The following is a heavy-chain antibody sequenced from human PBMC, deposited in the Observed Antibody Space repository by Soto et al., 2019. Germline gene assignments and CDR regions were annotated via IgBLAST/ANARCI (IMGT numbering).Heavy chain of an antibody. J-gene: IGHJ6*03. CDR1: GGSISSSSYY. D-gene: IGHD3-16*01. Sequence: SETLSLTCTVSGGSISSSSYYWGWIRQPPGKGLEWIGSIYYIGSTYYNPSLKSRVTISEDTSKNQFSLKLSSVTAADTAVYYCARVSLKGEGGYYYYYYMDVWGQGTTVTVSS. V-gene: IGHV4-39*01. CDR2: IYYIGST. CDR3: ARVSLKGEGGYYYYYYMDV.